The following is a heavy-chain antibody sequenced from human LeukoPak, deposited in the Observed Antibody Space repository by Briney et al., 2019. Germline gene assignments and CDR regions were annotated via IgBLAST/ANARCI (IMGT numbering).Heavy chain of an antibody. Sequence: ASVKVSCKASGYTFTSYYMHWVRQAPGQGLEWMGIINPSGGSTSYAQKFQGRVTMTRDTSTSTIYMELSSLRSEDTAVYCCARDWNWKIDFWGQGTLVTVSS. D-gene: IGHD1-1*01. J-gene: IGHJ4*02. CDR3: ARDWNWKIDF. V-gene: IGHV1-46*01. CDR2: INPSGGST. CDR1: GYTFTSYY.